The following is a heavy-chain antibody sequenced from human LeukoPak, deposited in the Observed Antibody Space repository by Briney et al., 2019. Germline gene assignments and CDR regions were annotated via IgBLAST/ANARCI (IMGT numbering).Heavy chain of an antibody. Sequence: GRSLRLPCAASGFTFSSYSMHWIRQAPGKGLEWVSYISGSSRTMYYVDSVKGRFTISRDNAKNSLYLQMNSLRAGDTAVYYCARDLGLYDYGGNIDYWGQGTLVTVSS. CDR1: GFTFSSYS. CDR2: ISGSSRTM. J-gene: IGHJ4*02. D-gene: IGHD4-23*01. CDR3: ARDLGLYDYGGNIDY. V-gene: IGHV3-48*04.